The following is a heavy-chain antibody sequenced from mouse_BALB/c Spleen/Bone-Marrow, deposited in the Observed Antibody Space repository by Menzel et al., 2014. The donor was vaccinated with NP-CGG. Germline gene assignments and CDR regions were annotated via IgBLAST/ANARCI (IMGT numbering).Heavy chain of an antibody. CDR1: GFSLTSRG. V-gene: IGHV2-9*02. Sequence: QVQLQQSGPGLVAPSQSLSITCTVSGFSLTSRGVHWVRQPPGKGLEWLGVIWAGGSTNYNSALMSRLSISKDNSKNQVFLKMNSLQTDDTAIYYCATHDGYYISFAYWGQGTLVTVSA. CDR3: ATHDGYYISFAY. CDR2: IWAGGST. J-gene: IGHJ3*01. D-gene: IGHD2-3*01.